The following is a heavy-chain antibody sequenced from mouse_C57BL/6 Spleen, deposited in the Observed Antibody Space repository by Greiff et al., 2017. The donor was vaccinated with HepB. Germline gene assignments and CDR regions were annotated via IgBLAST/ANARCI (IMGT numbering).Heavy chain of an antibody. CDR1: GYTFTSYW. CDR2: IDPSDSET. D-gene: IGHD2-5*01. CDR3: AKGIYSNYQYWYFDV. V-gene: IGHV1-52*01. Sequence: QVQLQQPGAELVRPGSSVKLSCKASGYTFTSYWMHWVKQRPIQGLEWIGNIDPSDSETHYNQKFKDKATLTVDKSSSTAYMQLSSLTSEDSAVYYGAKGIYSNYQYWYFDVWGTGTTVTVSS. J-gene: IGHJ1*03.